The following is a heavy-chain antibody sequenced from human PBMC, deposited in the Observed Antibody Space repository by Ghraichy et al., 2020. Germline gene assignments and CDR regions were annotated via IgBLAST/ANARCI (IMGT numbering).Heavy chain of an antibody. CDR1: GFTFSSYG. Sequence: GGSLRLSCAASGFTFSSYGMHWVRQAPGKGLEWVAVISYDGSNKYYADSVKGRFTISRDNSKNTLYLQMNSLRAEDTAVYYCAKEGSGSYLDYWGQGTLVTVSS. CDR2: ISYDGSNK. J-gene: IGHJ4*02. D-gene: IGHD1-26*01. CDR3: AKEGSGSYLDY. V-gene: IGHV3-30*18.